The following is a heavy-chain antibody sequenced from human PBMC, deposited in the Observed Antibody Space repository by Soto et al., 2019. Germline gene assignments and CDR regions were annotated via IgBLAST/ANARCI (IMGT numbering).Heavy chain of an antibody. CDR2: IKHSGST. J-gene: IGHJ4*02. D-gene: IGHD2-8*02. CDR3: ARGPPIMYYGTGGYYYFDY. Sequence: SETLSLTCTVYGGSFSDYFWTWIRQPPGKGLEWIGEIKHSGSTNYNPSLKSRVTISLDTSKNQFSLKLISVTAADTAVYYCARGPPIMYYGTGGYYYFDYWGQGTLVT. V-gene: IGHV4-34*01. CDR1: GGSFSDYF.